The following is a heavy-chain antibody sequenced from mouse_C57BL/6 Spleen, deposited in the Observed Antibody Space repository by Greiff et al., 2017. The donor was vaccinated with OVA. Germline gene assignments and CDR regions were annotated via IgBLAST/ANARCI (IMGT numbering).Heavy chain of an antibody. Sequence: VQLQESGAELVRPGASVKLSCKASGYTFTDYYINWVKQRPGQGLEWIARIYPGSGNTYYNEKFKGKATLTAEKSSSTAYMQLSSLTSEDSAVYFCARCYSNYVGAWFAYWGQGTLVTVSA. D-gene: IGHD2-5*01. CDR1: GYTFTDYY. V-gene: IGHV1-76*01. CDR3: ARCYSNYVGAWFAY. J-gene: IGHJ3*01. CDR2: IYPGSGNT.